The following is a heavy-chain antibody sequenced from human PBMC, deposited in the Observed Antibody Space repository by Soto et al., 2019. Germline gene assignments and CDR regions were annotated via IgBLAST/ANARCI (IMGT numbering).Heavy chain of an antibody. CDR3: ARVDHYESSGYYYYYGMDV. CDR2: IWNDGSNK. D-gene: IGHD3-22*01. Sequence: QVQLVESGGGVVQPGRSLRLSCAASGFTFRNYVMHWVRQAPGKGLELVAVIWNDGSNKYYADSVKGRFTISRDNSRNTLYLQMSSLRAEDTAVYYCARVDHYESSGYYYYYGMDVWGQGTTVTVSS. CDR1: GFTFRNYV. V-gene: IGHV3-33*01. J-gene: IGHJ6*02.